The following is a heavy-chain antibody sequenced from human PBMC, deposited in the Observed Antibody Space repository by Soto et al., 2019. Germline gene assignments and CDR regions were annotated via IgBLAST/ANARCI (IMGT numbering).Heavy chain of an antibody. Sequence: ASVKVSCKASGYTFTGYYMHWVRQAPGQGLEWMGWINPNSGGTNYAQKFQGWVTMTRDTSISTAYMELSRLRSDDTAVYYCARGQRAYCSGTSCYIRGVGYYYYYGMDVWGQGTTVTVSS. J-gene: IGHJ6*02. V-gene: IGHV1-2*04. CDR3: ARGQRAYCSGTSCYIRGVGYYYYYGMDV. CDR1: GYTFTGYY. CDR2: INPNSGGT. D-gene: IGHD2-2*02.